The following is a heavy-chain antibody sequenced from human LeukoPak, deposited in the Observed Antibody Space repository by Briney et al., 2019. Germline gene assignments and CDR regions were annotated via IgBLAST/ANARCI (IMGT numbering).Heavy chain of an antibody. J-gene: IGHJ4*02. CDR1: GFRFTTYW. CDR3: AKVVVPYMYYGAVDY. D-gene: IGHD2-8*01. Sequence: PGGSLRLSCAASGFRFTTYWMTWVRQAPGKGLEWVANINEDGSEKHHVDSVKGRFTISRDNAKNSLDLQMHSLRAEDTALYYCAKVVVPYMYYGAVDYWGQGTLVTVSS. V-gene: IGHV3-7*03. CDR2: INEDGSEK.